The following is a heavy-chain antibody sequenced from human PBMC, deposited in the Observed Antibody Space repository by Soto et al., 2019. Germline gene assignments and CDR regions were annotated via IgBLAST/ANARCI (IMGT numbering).Heavy chain of an antibody. D-gene: IGHD3-9*01. Sequence: SETLALTCTVSGGSISSGDYFWSWIRQSPGKGLEWIGYISSIGSTYYNPSLKSRVSVSRDTSKNQFSLKLSSVTTTDTAVYYRARGLVIRPYYYHGMDVWGQGTTVTVS. J-gene: IGHJ6*02. CDR1: GGSISSGDYF. V-gene: IGHV4-30-4*01. CDR2: ISSIGST. CDR3: ARGLVIRPYYYHGMDV.